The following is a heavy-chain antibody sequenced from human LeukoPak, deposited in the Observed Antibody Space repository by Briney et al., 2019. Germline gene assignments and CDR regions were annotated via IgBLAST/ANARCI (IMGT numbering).Heavy chain of an antibody. CDR2: ISGSGGST. V-gene: IGHV3-23*01. D-gene: IGHD6-6*01. Sequence: PGGSLRLSCAASGFTFSSYAMSWVRQAPGKGLEWVSAISGSGGSTYYADSVKGRFTISRDNAKNSLYLQMNSLRAEDTAVYYCARDSEYSSSSGDYWGQGTLVTVSS. CDR3: ARDSEYSSSSGDY. J-gene: IGHJ4*02. CDR1: GFTFSSYA.